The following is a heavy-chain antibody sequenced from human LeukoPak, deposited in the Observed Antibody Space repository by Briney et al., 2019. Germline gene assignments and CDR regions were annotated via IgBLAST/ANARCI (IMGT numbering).Heavy chain of an antibody. D-gene: IGHD4-17*01. J-gene: IGHJ4*02. CDR1: GGSISSYY. Sequence: PSETLSLTCTVSGGSISSYYWSWIRQPAGKGLEWIGRIYTSGSTNYNPSLKSRVTMSVDTSKNQFSLKLSSVTAADTAVYYCARHVLDYGDSLYYFDYWGQGTLVTVSS. CDR2: IYTSGST. CDR3: ARHVLDYGDSLYYFDY. V-gene: IGHV4-4*07.